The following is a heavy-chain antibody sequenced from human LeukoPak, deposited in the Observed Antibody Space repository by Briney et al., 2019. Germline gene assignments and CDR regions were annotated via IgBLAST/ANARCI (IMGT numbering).Heavy chain of an antibody. J-gene: IGHJ4*02. Sequence: GASVKVSCKASGYTFTSYGISWVRQAPGQGLEWMGWISAYNGNTNYAQKLQGRVTMTTDTSTSTAYMELRSLRSDDTAVYYCARDSLRYFDSPVDYWGQGTLVTVSS. V-gene: IGHV1-18*01. CDR1: GYTFTSYG. D-gene: IGHD3-9*01. CDR3: ARDSLRYFDSPVDY. CDR2: ISAYNGNT.